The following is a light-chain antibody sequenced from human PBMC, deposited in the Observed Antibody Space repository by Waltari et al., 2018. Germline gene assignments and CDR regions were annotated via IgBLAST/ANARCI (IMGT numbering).Light chain of an antibody. V-gene: IGKV3-15*01. J-gene: IGKJ1*01. CDR3: QQYNNWPQT. CDR1: QSVGDK. CDR2: TTS. Sequence: EIEMTQSPATLSVSPGERATFSCRASQSVGDKLAWYQQKPGQAPRLLIYTTSIRATGIPARFSGSGSGTEFTLTISSLQSEEFAVYHCQQYNNWPQTFGQGTKVEIK.